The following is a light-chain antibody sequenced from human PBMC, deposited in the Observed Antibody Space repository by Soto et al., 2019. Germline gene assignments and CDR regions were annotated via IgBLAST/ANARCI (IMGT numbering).Light chain of an antibody. CDR1: QSISVW. V-gene: IGKV1-5*03. CDR3: QHYNSFSHWT. CDR2: KAS. J-gene: IGKJ1*01. Sequence: DIQMTQSPSTLSASVGDRVTITCRASQSISVWLAWYQQKPGKAPNLLIYKASSLESGVPSRFTGSGSGTEFTLTISSLQPDDFATYYCQHYNSFSHWTFGQGTKVDIK.